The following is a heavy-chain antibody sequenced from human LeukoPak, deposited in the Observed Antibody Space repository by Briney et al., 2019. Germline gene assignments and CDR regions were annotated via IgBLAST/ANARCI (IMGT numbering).Heavy chain of an antibody. V-gene: IGHV4-39*01. CDR3: ARHTGIVGASFDY. D-gene: IGHD1-26*01. Sequence: PSETLSLTCTVSGGSISSGGYYWSWIRQHPGKGLEWIGYIYYSGSTYYNPSLKSRVTISVDTSKNQFSLKLSSVTAADTAVYYCARHTGIVGASFDYWGQGTLVTVSS. CDR2: IYYSGST. CDR1: GGSISSGGYY. J-gene: IGHJ4*02.